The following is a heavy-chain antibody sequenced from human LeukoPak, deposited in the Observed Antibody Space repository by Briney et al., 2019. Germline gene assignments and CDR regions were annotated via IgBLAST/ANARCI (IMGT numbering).Heavy chain of an antibody. CDR2: IIPIFGAA. CDR3: AREPPAGVPAAIGVEFDY. CDR1: GGTFSSYA. D-gene: IGHD2-2*01. V-gene: IGHV1-69*01. Sequence: WASVKVSCKASGGTFSSYAISWVRQAPGQGLEWMGGIIPIFGAANYAQKFQGRVTITADESTSTAYMELSSLRSEDTAVYYCAREPPAGVPAAIGVEFDYWGQGTLVTVSS. J-gene: IGHJ4*02.